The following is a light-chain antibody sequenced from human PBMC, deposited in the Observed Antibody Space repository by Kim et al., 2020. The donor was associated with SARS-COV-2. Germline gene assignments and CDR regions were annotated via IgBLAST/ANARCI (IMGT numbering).Light chain of an antibody. Sequence: EIVLTQSPGTLSLSPGERATLSCKASQSVSDNYLAWYQQKPGQAPRLLIYGASSRATGIPDRCSGSGSGTDFTLTISRLEPEDFAVYYRQEDDTSPSCTRGQGTNLDI. CDR1: QSVSDNY. V-gene: IGKV3-20*01. J-gene: IGKJ2*02. CDR3: QEDDTSPSCT. CDR2: GAS.